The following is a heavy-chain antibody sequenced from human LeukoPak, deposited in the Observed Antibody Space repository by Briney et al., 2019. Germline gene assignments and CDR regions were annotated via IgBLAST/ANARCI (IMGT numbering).Heavy chain of an antibody. D-gene: IGHD3-10*01. CDR3: AKDLSWFGGSLATFGY. CDR1: GFTFSRYA. CDR2: IGGSGGTT. Sequence: SGGSLRLSCAASGFTFSRYAMSWVRQAPGKGLEWVSSIGGSGGTTYYADSVQGRFTISRDNSKNTLYLQMNSLSAEDTAVYYCAKDLSWFGGSLATFGYWGQGTLVSVSS. J-gene: IGHJ4*02. V-gene: IGHV3-23*01.